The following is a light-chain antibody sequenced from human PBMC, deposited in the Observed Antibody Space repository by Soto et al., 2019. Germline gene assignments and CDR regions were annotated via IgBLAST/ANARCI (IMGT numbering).Light chain of an antibody. CDR2: GAS. CDR3: QQYGSSSWT. J-gene: IGKJ1*01. CDR1: QSVSSSY. Sequence: VLKLSGGPLIKTKGERASLCCRASQSVSSSYLAWYQQKPGQAPRLRIYGASSRATGIPDRFSGSGSGTDFTLTISRLEPEDFAVYYCQQYGSSSWTFGQGTKVDIK. V-gene: IGKV3-20*01.